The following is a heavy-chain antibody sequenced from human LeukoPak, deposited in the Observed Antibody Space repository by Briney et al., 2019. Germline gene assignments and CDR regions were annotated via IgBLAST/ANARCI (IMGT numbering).Heavy chain of an antibody. CDR2: IYHSGST. J-gene: IGHJ4*02. V-gene: IGHV4-4*02. Sequence: SETLSLTCAVSGGSISSSNWWSWVRQPPGKGLEWIGEIYHSGSTNYNPSLKSRVTISVDKSKNQFSLKLSSVTAADTAVYYCARDWLGTATLFDYWGQGTLVTVSS. CDR3: ARDWLGTATLFDY. D-gene: IGHD5-18*01. CDR1: GGSISSSNW.